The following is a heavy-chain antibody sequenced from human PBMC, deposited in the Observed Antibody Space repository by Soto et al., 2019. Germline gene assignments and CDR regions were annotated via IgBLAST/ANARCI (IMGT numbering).Heavy chain of an antibody. Sequence: WGSLRLSCAASGFTFSSDAMSWVRQAPGKGLEWVSAISGSGGSTYYADSVKGRFTISRDNSKNTLYLQMNSLRAEDTAVYYCAKDLKAGPLRLFDYWGQGTLVTVSS. D-gene: IGHD5-12*01. V-gene: IGHV3-23*01. J-gene: IGHJ4*02. CDR1: GFTFSSDA. CDR3: AKDLKAGPLRLFDY. CDR2: ISGSGGST.